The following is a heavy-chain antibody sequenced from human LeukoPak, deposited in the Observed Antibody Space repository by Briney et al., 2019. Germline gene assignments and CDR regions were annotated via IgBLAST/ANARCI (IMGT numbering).Heavy chain of an antibody. CDR3: ARVSNYPHDAFDI. V-gene: IGHV4-30-4*08. D-gene: IGHD4-11*01. CDR1: GGSISSGDYY. Sequence: KSSETLSLTCPVSGGSISSGDYYWSWIRQPPGEGLAWIGYIYYSGSTYYNPSLKSRVTISVDTSKNQFSLKLSSVTAADTAVYYCARVSNYPHDAFDIWGQGTMVTVSS. J-gene: IGHJ3*02. CDR2: IYYSGST.